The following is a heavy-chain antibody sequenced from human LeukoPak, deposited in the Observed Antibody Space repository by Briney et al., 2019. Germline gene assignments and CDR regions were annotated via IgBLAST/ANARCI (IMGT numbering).Heavy chain of an antibody. J-gene: IGHJ1*01. CDR2: IYYSGST. CDR3: ADAVTNKYGSGSYAGHSQH. D-gene: IGHD3-10*01. Sequence: PSETLSLTCTVSGGSINSGGYYWSWIRQHPGEGLEWIGYIYYSGSTYYNPSLESRVTISVETSKNQFSLRLSSVTAADTAVYYCADAVTNKYGSGSYAGHSQHWGQGTLVTVTS. CDR1: GGSINSGGYY. V-gene: IGHV4-31*03.